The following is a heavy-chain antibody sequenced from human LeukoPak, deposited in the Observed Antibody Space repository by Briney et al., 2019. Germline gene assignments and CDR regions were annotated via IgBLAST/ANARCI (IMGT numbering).Heavy chain of an antibody. D-gene: IGHD5-18*01. Sequence: QAGGSLRLSGAASGFTFSSYWMHWVRQAPGKGLVWVSRINSDGSSTSYADSVKGRFTISRDNAKNTLYLQMNSLRAEDTAVYYCAREGDTANFDYWGQGTLVTVSS. J-gene: IGHJ4*02. CDR1: GFTFSSYW. V-gene: IGHV3-74*01. CDR2: INSDGSST. CDR3: AREGDTANFDY.